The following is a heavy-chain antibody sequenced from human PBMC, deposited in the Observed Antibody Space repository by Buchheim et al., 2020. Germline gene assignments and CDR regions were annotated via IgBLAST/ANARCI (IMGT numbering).Heavy chain of an antibody. J-gene: IGHJ5*02. V-gene: IGHV4-39*01. D-gene: IGHD2-21*02. CDR1: GGSISSSSYY. Sequence: QLQLQEPGPGLVKPSETLSLTCTVSGGSISSSSYYWGWIRQPPGKGLEWIGSIYYSGSTYYNPSLKSRVTISVDTSKNQFSLKLSSVTAADTAVYYCARDLAYCGGDCYSGNWFDPWGQGTL. CDR3: ARDLAYCGGDCYSGNWFDP. CDR2: IYYSGST.